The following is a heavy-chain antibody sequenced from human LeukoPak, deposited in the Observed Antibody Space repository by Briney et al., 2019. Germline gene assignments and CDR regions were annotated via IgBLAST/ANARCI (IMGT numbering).Heavy chain of an antibody. CDR1: GFTSSNAW. CDR2: IKTKTDGVTT. D-gene: IGHD1-26*01. J-gene: IGHJ6*02. V-gene: IGHV3-15*01. Sequence: GGSLRLSCAASGFTSSNAWMTWVRQAPGKGLEWVGRIKTKTDGVTTDYAAPVKGRFTISRDDSKNTLYLQMNSLKSEDTAVYYCTTVKRGNYWAYYYYCMDVWGQGTTVTVSS. CDR3: TTVKRGNYWAYYYYCMDV.